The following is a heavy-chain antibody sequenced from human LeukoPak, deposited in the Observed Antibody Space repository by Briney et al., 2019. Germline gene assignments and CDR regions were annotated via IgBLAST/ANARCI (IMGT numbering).Heavy chain of an antibody. V-gene: IGHV4-34*01. CDR3: AKRKGVWGNYFDP. Sequence: SETLSLTCAVYGGSFSGYYWSWIRQPPGKGLEWIGEINHSGSTNYNPSLKSRVTISVDTTKNQFSLKLSSVTAADTPLYYCAKRKGVWGNYFDPWGQGILVTVSS. J-gene: IGHJ5*02. CDR2: INHSGST. CDR1: GGSFSGYY. D-gene: IGHD3-16*01.